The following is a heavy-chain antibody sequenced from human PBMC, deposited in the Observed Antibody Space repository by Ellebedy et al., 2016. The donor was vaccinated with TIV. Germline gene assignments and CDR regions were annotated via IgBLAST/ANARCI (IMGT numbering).Heavy chain of an antibody. J-gene: IGHJ4*02. CDR2: ISHSGSP. CDR3: ATSRIYGSGSFYNDF. D-gene: IGHD3-10*01. Sequence: MPSETLSLTCAVYGGSFSGHYWSWIRQPPGKRLEWIGGISHSGSPNYNPSLKSPVTISGDTSKNQFSLKVISLTAADTAVYYCATSRIYGSGSFYNDFWGQGTLVTVSS. V-gene: IGHV4-34*01. CDR1: GGSFSGHY.